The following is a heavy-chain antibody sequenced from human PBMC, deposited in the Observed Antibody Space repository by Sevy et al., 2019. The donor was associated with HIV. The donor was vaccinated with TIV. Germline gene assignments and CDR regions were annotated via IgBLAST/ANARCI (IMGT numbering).Heavy chain of an antibody. J-gene: IGHJ4*02. CDR3: VGADRPNQGDF. Sequence: WGSLRLSCAASGFTVSRNFMSWIRQAPGKGLEWVSIIYSDGTTFYADSVKGRFTISRDNSRNTLYLQMNTLGAEDTAVYYCVGADRPNQGDFWGQGTLVTVSS. CDR2: IYSDGTT. CDR1: GFTVSRNF. D-gene: IGHD6-6*01. V-gene: IGHV3-53*01.